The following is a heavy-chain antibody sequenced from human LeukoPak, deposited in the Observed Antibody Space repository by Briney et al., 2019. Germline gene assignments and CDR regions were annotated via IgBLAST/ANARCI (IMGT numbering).Heavy chain of an antibody. CDR1: GGSISSYY. J-gene: IGHJ6*02. D-gene: IGHD3-9*01. Sequence: SETLSLTCTVSGGSISSYYWSWIRQPPGKGLEWIGYIYYSGSTNYNPSLKSRVTISVDTSKNQFSPKLSSVTAADTAVYYCARVYDILTGYYGMDVWGQGTTVTVSS. CDR2: IYYSGST. CDR3: ARVYDILTGYYGMDV. V-gene: IGHV4-59*01.